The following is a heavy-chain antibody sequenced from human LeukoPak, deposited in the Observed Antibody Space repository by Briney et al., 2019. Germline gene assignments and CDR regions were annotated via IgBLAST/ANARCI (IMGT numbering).Heavy chain of an antibody. J-gene: IGHJ4*02. V-gene: IGHV4-34*01. D-gene: IGHD7-27*01. Sequence: GSLRLSCAASGFTFSSYSMNWVRQAPGKGLEWIGEINHNGHTNYNPSLKSRVTIFVDTSKKQFSLRLASLTADDTALYYCARAGTGDRSAVFDSWGQESLVTVSS. CDR2: INHNGHT. CDR3: ARAGTGDRSAVFDS. CDR1: GFTFSSYS.